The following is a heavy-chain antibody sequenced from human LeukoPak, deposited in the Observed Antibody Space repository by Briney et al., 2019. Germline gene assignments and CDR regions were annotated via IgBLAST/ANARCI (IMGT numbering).Heavy chain of an antibody. Sequence: PGGSLRLSCAASGFTFSSYWMSWVRQAPGKGLEWEANIRQDGNEKYYVDSVKGRFTISRDNAKNSLYLQMNSLRAEDTAVYYCARDGLSIAARRGDFDYWGQGTLVTVSS. CDR1: GFTFSSYW. CDR2: IRQDGNEK. CDR3: ARDGLSIAARRGDFDY. D-gene: IGHD6-6*01. V-gene: IGHV3-7*01. J-gene: IGHJ4*02.